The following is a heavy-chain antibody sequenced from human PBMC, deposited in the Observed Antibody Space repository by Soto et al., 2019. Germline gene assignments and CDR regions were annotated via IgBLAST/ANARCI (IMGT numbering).Heavy chain of an antibody. J-gene: IGHJ6*02. CDR2: ISGSADST. V-gene: IGHV3-23*01. Sequence: EVQLLESGGGLVHPGGSLRLSCAASGFTFSSFALNWVRQAPGKGLEWVSIISGSADSTFYADSVKGRFTISRDNSKNMRYLQISSLRAEDTAVYYCAKTRGAMIYAISVYGMDVWGQGTTVTVSS. CDR3: AKTRGAMIYAISVYGMDV. CDR1: GFTFSSFA. D-gene: IGHD2-8*01.